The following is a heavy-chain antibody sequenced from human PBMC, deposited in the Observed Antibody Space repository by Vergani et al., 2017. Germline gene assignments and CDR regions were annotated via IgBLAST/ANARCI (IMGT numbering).Heavy chain of an antibody. CDR1: GFTFSSYG. CDR3: AKDVVVAALDY. D-gene: IGHD2-15*01. Sequence: QVQLVESGGGVVQPGGSLRLSCAASGFTFSSYGMHWVRQAPGKGLEWVAFIRYDGSNKYYADSVKGRFTISRDNSKNTLYLQMNSLRAEDTAVYYCAKDVVVAALDYWGQGSLVTVSS. CDR2: IRYDGSNK. V-gene: IGHV3-30*02. J-gene: IGHJ4*02.